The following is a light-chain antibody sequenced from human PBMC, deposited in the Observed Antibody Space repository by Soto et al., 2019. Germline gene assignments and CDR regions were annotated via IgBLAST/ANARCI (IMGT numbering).Light chain of an antibody. CDR3: QQYNSYSWT. CDR1: QSISSW. CDR2: DAS. Sequence: STLSASVGDRVTITCRASQSISSWLAWYQQKPGKAPNLLIYDASSLQSGVPSRFSGSGSGTEFTLTISSLQPDDFATYYCQQYNSYSWTFGQGTKVDIK. J-gene: IGKJ1*01. V-gene: IGKV1-5*01.